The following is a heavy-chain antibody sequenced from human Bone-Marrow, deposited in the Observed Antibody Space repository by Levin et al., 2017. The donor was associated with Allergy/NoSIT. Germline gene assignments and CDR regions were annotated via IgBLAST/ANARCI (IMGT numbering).Heavy chain of an antibody. V-gene: IGHV4-61*01. CDR3: ARGSYFGGLSFDC. J-gene: IGHJ4*02. D-gene: IGHD4-23*01. CDR1: GGSVSSGSYY. Sequence: SETLSLTCTVSGGSVSSGSYYWSWIRQPPGTGLEWIAYIYHSGSTKYNPSLKSRVTISLDTSRNQFSLRLTSLTAADTAVYYCARGSYFGGLSFDCWGKGTLVTVSS. CDR2: IYHSGST.